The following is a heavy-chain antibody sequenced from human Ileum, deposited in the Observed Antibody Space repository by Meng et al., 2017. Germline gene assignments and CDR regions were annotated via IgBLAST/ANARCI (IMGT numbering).Heavy chain of an antibody. CDR3: SGASSSSYLGY. D-gene: IGHD6-13*01. CDR2: INPKSGIR. CDR1: GYTFTDYY. J-gene: IGHJ4*02. V-gene: IGHV1-2*06. Sequence: QVQLVQSGAEVKKLGASVKGSCKTSGYTFTDYYIKWLRQAPGQGLEWMGRINPKSGIRHYAQKFQGRVTMTSDTSTSTAYMEVSGLTSDDTAVYYCSGASSSSYLGYWGQGTLVTVSS.